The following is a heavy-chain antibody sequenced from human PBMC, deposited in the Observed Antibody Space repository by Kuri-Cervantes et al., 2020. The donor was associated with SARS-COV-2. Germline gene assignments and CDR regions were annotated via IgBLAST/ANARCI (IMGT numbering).Heavy chain of an antibody. J-gene: IGHJ2*01. D-gene: IGHD6-19*01. CDR3: ARAGYGTGWFPDWYFDL. V-gene: IGHV3-53*01. Sequence: GGSLRLSCAASGFTVSTDYMSWVRQAPGKGLEWVSIIYSGGTTYYADSVKGRFTISRDNSKNTVNLQMNSLRGEDTALYYCARAGYGTGWFPDWYFDLWGRGTLVTVSS. CDR1: GFTVSTDY. CDR2: IYSGGTT.